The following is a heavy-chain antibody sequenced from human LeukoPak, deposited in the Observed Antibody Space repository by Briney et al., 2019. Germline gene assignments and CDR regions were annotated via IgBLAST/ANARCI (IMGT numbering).Heavy chain of an antibody. CDR3: ARQNPATSGLNY. J-gene: IGHJ4*02. CDR2: ISYDGTGP. Sequence: PGTSLRLSCAASGFTFSGYIFHWVRQAPGQGLEWATVISYDGTGPHYADSVKGRFTISRDNAMNTVYLQMNSLRPEDTAVYYCARQNPATSGLNYWGQGTLLTVSS. D-gene: IGHD2-15*01. V-gene: IGHV3-30*03. CDR1: GFTFSGYI.